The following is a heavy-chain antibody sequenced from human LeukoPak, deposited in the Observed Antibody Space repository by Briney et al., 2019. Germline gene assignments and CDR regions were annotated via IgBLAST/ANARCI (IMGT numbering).Heavy chain of an antibody. Sequence: PGGSLRLSCAASGFIFSKFAMHWVRQAPGKGLEWVAVLSYDGSEKYYADSVKGRFTISRDNSKNSLYLQMNSLRAEDTAVYYCARDIVVVPAAMAGTSNWFDPWGQGTLVTVSS. D-gene: IGHD2-2*01. CDR3: ARDIVVVPAAMAGTSNWFDP. J-gene: IGHJ5*02. V-gene: IGHV3-30*04. CDR1: GFIFSKFA. CDR2: LSYDGSEK.